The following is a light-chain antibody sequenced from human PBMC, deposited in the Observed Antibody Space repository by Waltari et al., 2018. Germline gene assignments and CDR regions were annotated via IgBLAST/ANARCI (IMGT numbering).Light chain of an antibody. CDR3: CSYTSSDTLYV. CDR2: NVN. Sequence: QSALTQPASVSGSPGQSITISCTGASTDVVVYNFVCWYQQHPGKAPKLMIYNVNNRPSGVSNRFSGSKSGNTASLTISGLQAEDEADYYCCSYTSSDTLYVFGTGTKVAVL. J-gene: IGLJ1*01. V-gene: IGLV2-14*03. CDR1: STDVVVYNF.